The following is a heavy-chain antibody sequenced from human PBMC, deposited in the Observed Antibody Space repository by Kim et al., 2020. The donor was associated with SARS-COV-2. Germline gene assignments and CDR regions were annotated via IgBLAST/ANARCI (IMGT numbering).Heavy chain of an antibody. J-gene: IGHJ6*02. D-gene: IGHD2-2*01. CDR3: ARRGQYYSKDIVVVPAAISNHYYGMDV. CDR1: GGTFSSYA. CDR2: IIPIFGTA. V-gene: IGHV1-69*13. Sequence: SVKVSCKASGGTFSSYAISWVRQAPGQGLEWMGGIIPIFGTANYAQKFQGRVTITADESTSTAYMELSSLRSEDTAVYYCARRGQYYSKDIVVVPAAISNHYYGMDVWGQGTTVTVSS.